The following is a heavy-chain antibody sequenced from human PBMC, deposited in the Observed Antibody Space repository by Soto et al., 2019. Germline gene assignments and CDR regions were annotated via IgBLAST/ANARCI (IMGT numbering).Heavy chain of an antibody. Sequence: QVQLVQSGAEVKKPGSSVKVSCKASGGTLSSYAINWVRQAPGQGLEWMGGIIPIFGSANYAPKFQGRVTITADESTSTAYMELSSLRSEDTAVYYCARDSSGFYYWGQGTLVTVSS. V-gene: IGHV1-69*01. CDR3: ARDSSGFYY. CDR1: GGTLSSYA. J-gene: IGHJ4*02. CDR2: IIPIFGSA. D-gene: IGHD6-19*01.